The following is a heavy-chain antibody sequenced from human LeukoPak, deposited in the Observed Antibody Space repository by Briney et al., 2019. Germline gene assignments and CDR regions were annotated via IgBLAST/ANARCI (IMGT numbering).Heavy chain of an antibody. CDR2: IVVGSGNT. CDR3: AALVGATGGYYFDY. Sequence: GTSVKVSXKASGFTFTSSAMQWVRQARGQRLEWIGWIVVGSGNTNYAQKFQERVTITRDMSTSTAYMELCSLRSEDTAVYYCAALVGATGGYYFDYWGQGTLVTVSS. CDR1: GFTFTSSA. J-gene: IGHJ4*02. V-gene: IGHV1-58*02. D-gene: IGHD1-26*01.